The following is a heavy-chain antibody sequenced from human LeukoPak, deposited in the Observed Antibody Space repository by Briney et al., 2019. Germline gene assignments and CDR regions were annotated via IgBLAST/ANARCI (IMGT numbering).Heavy chain of an antibody. V-gene: IGHV4-39*07. J-gene: IGHJ4*02. CDR1: GGSISSSSYY. Sequence: SETLSLTCTVSGGSISSSSYYWAWIRQPPGKGLEWIGSIYYSGSTYYNPSLKSRVTISVDTSKNQFSLKLSSVTAADTAVYYCARAGWYSNFDYWGQGTLVAVSS. CDR2: IYYSGST. D-gene: IGHD6-19*01. CDR3: ARAGWYSNFDY.